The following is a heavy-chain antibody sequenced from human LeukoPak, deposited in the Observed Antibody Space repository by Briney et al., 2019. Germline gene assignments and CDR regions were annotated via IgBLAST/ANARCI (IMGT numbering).Heavy chain of an antibody. CDR1: GFTVSSNY. CDR3: VSFYETY. J-gene: IGHJ4*02. V-gene: IGHV3-53*01. Sequence: GGSLRLSCAASGFTVSSNYMSWVRQAPGKGLEWVSVIYSGGSTYYADSVKGRFTISRDNAKNTVYLQMNSLRAEDTAVYYCVSFYETYWGRGTLVTVSS. CDR2: IYSGGST. D-gene: IGHD2/OR15-2a*01.